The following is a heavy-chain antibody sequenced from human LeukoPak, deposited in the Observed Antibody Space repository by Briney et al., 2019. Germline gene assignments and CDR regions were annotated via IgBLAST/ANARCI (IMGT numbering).Heavy chain of an antibody. Sequence: PSETLSLTCTVSGGSISSSTYYWGWIRQPPGKGLEWIGSIYYSGSTYYNPSLKSQLTISVDTSRNQFSLKLTSVTAADTAVYYCARRGGSGRSFDYWGQGTLVTVSS. D-gene: IGHD3-10*01. CDR2: IYYSGST. CDR1: GGSISSSTYY. J-gene: IGHJ4*02. V-gene: IGHV4-39*01. CDR3: ARRGGSGRSFDY.